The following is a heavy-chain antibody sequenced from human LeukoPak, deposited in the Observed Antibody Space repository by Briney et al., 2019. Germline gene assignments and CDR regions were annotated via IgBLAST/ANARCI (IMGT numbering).Heavy chain of an antibody. J-gene: IGHJ4*02. Sequence: GGSLILSCAASGFTFSSSWMTWVRQAPGKGLEWVAHIKEDGTEEYYVDSVKGRFTISRDNAKNSLYLQVNSLRAEDTAVYYCAKWVVSGLGYLDSWGQGTLVTVS. CDR2: IKEDGTEE. D-gene: IGHD1-14*01. V-gene: IGHV3-7*05. CDR1: GFTFSSSW. CDR3: AKWVVSGLGYLDS.